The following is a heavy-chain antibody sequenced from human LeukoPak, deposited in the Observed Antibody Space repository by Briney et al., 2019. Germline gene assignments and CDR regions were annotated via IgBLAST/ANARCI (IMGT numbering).Heavy chain of an antibody. CDR2: INPNSGGT. D-gene: IGHD2-15*01. V-gene: IGHV1-2*06. Sequence: ASVKVSCKAPGYTFTSYYMHWVRQAPGQGLEWVGRINPNSGGTNYAQKFQGRVTMTRDTSISTAYMELSRLRSDDTAVYYCAAQYCSGGSCYDYWGQGTLVTVSS. CDR3: AAQYCSGGSCYDY. CDR1: GYTFTSYY. J-gene: IGHJ4*02.